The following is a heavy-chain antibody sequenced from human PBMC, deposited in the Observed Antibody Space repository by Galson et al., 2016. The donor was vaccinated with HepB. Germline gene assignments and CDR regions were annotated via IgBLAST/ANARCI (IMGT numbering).Heavy chain of an antibody. CDR1: GFTFSTSV. CDR3: AREAITRDYWSRMGSHDNYYGLDV. J-gene: IGHJ6*02. CDR2: IWNDGSNK. V-gene: IGHV3-33*01. Sequence: SLRLSCAASGFTFSTSVMHWVRQAPGKGLEWVAVIWNDGSNKYYADSVKGRFTISRDNSKNTLYLQMSSLRAEDTAVYYCAREAITRDYWSRMGSHDNYYGLDVWGQGTTVTVSS. D-gene: IGHD3-3*01.